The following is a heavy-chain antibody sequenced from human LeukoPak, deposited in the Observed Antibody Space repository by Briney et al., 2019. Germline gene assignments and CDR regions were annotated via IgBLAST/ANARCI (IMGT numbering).Heavy chain of an antibody. J-gene: IGHJ3*02. CDR1: GFTFSSYG. Sequence: GGSLRLSCAASGFTFSSYGMHWVRQAPGKGLEWAAVISYEGSNKYYADSVKGRFTISRDNSKNTLYLQMNSLRAEDTAVYYCAKDEYYDILTGYSDAFDIWGQGTMVTVPS. V-gene: IGHV3-30*18. D-gene: IGHD3-9*01. CDR2: ISYEGSNK. CDR3: AKDEYYDILTGYSDAFDI.